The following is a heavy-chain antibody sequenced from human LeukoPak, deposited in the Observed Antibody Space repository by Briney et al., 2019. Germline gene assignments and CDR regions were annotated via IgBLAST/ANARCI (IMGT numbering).Heavy chain of an antibody. CDR3: ARDTCGCGSGWHLYWYFDL. D-gene: IGHD6-19*01. J-gene: IGHJ2*01. CDR2: ISSNGGSI. CDR1: GFTVSSNY. V-gene: IGHV3-64*01. Sequence: GGSLRLSCAASGFTVSSNYMSWVRQAPGKELEYVSAISSNGGSIHYANSVEGRFTISRDNSKNTLYLQMDSLRAEDMAVYYCARDTCGCGSGWHLYWYFDLWGRGTLVTVSS.